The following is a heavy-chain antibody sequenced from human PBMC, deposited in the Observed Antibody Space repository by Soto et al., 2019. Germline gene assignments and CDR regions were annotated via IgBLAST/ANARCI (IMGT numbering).Heavy chain of an antibody. CDR1: GGSVSSGSYY. V-gene: IGHV4-61*01. CDR2: IYYSGST. CDR3: ARDRSSSWSRDGYYGMDV. J-gene: IGHJ6*02. D-gene: IGHD6-13*01. Sequence: SETLSLTCTVSGGSVSSGSYYWSWIRQPPGKGLEWIGYIYYSGSTNYNPSLKSRVTISVDTSKNQFSLKLSSVTAADTAVYYCARDRSSSWSRDGYYGMDVWGQGTTVTVSS.